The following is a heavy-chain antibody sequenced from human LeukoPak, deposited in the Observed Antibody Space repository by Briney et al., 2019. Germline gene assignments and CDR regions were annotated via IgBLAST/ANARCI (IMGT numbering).Heavy chain of an antibody. CDR2: INPNSGGT. CDR3: ARLALRWSFDY. CDR1: GYTFTGYY. V-gene: IGHV1-2*02. D-gene: IGHD4-23*01. Sequence: ASVKVSCKASGYTFTGYYMHWVRQAPGQGLEWMGWINPNSGGTNYAQKFQGRVTMTRDTSISTAYMELSSLRSEDTAVYYCARLALRWSFDYWGQGTLVTVSS. J-gene: IGHJ4*02.